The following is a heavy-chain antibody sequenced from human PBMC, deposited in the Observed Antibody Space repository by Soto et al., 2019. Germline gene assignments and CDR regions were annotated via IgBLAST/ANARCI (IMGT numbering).Heavy chain of an antibody. V-gene: IGHV1-69*13. Sequence: SVKVSCKASGGTFSSYAISWLRQAPGQGLEWMGGIIPIFGTANYAQKFQGRVTITADESTSTAYMELSSLRSEDTAVYYCARFKSWTSTTIDDNWFDPWGQGTLVTVSS. J-gene: IGHJ5*02. D-gene: IGHD2-2*01. CDR1: GGTFSSYA. CDR2: IIPIFGTA. CDR3: ARFKSWTSTTIDDNWFDP.